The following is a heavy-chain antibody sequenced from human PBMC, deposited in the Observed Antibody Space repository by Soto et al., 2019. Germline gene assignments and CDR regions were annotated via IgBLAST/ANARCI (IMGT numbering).Heavy chain of an antibody. V-gene: IGHV1-69*13. CDR3: AREDNFGGPGGAFDI. CDR1: GGTFSSYA. J-gene: IGHJ3*02. D-gene: IGHD3-10*01. Sequence: ASVKVSCKASGGTFSSYAISWVRQAPGQGIERMGGIIPIFGTANYAQKFQGRVTITADESTSTAYMELSSLRSEDTAVYYCAREDNFGGPGGAFDIWGQGTMVTVSS. CDR2: IIPIFGTA.